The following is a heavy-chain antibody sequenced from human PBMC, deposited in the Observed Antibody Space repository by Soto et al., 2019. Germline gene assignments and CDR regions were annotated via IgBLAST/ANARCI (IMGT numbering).Heavy chain of an antibody. CDR2: ISGSGGST. V-gene: IGHV3-23*01. Sequence: SDALIVDKKTTGKGLEWVSAISGSGGSTYYADSVKGRFTISRDNSKNTLYLQMNSLRAEDTAVYYCAKRYCSGGSCLWDAFDIWGQGTMVTVSS. J-gene: IGHJ3*02. D-gene: IGHD2-15*01. CDR3: AKRYCSGGSCLWDAFDI. CDR1: SDA.